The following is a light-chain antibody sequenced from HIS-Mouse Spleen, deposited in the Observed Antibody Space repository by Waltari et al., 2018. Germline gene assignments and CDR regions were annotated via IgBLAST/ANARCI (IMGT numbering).Light chain of an antibody. CDR3: YSTDSSGNHRV. J-gene: IGLJ2*01. Sequence: SYELTQPPSVSASPGQTARITCSGDALPKKYAYWYQQKSGQAPVLVIYEVSKRPLPIPERFSCSSSGTMATLTISGAQVEDEADYYCYSTDSSGNHRVFGGGTKLTVL. CDR1: ALPKKY. V-gene: IGLV3-10*01. CDR2: EVS.